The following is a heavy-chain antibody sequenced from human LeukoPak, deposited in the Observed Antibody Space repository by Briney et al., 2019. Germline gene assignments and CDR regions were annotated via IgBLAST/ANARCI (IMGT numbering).Heavy chain of an antibody. Sequence: GGSLRLSCAASGFTLSSYWMHWVRQAPGKGLEWVSLISGSGGHTYYGDSVKGRFTISRDNSTNRLYLQMNSLRPEDTAVYYRAKGGAATMRDGYNYYYYYMEVWGRGTTVTVSS. J-gene: IGHJ6*03. CDR2: ISGSGGHT. CDR1: GFTLSSYW. D-gene: IGHD5-24*01. V-gene: IGHV3-23*01. CDR3: AKGGAATMRDGYNYYYYYMEV.